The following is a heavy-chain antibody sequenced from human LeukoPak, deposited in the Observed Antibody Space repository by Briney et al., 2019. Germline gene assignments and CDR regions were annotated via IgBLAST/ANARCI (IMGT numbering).Heavy chain of an antibody. CDR3: ARGGSLVASDY. J-gene: IGHJ4*02. V-gene: IGHV1-2*02. CDR1: GYTFTGYY. Sequence: ASVTVSCKASGYTFTGYYMHWVRQAPGQGREWMGWINPNSGGTNSAQKFQGRVTMTRDTSITTAYMELSRLRSDDTAVYYCARGGSLVASDYWGQGTLVTVSS. D-gene: IGHD5-12*01. CDR2: INPNSGGT.